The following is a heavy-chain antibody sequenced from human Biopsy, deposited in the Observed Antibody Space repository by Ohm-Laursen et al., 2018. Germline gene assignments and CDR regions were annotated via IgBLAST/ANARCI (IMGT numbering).Heavy chain of an antibody. CDR2: VYYTGST. CDR1: GDSISSYY. J-gene: IGHJ2*01. Sequence: GTLSLTCTVSGDSISSYYWSWIRQPPGKGLQWIGYVYYTGSTDYNPSLQSRVTISVDTSKNHFPLRLRSVTPAGTAIYYCARDRGYYADRTGPGYFDLWGRGTLVTVSS. V-gene: IGHV4-59*01. D-gene: IGHD3-22*01. CDR3: ARDRGYYADRTGPGYFDL.